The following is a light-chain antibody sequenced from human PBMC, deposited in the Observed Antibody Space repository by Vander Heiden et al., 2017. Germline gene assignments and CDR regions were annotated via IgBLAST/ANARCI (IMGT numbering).Light chain of an antibody. Sequence: SSELPQDPAVSVALGQTVRITCQGDSLRSYYASWYQQKPGQAPVLVIYGKNNRPSGIPDRFSGSSSGNTASLTITGAQAEDEADYYCNSRDSSGNPLYVFGTGTKVTVL. CDR1: SLRSYY. CDR2: GKN. J-gene: IGLJ1*01. CDR3: NSRDSSGNPLYV. V-gene: IGLV3-19*01.